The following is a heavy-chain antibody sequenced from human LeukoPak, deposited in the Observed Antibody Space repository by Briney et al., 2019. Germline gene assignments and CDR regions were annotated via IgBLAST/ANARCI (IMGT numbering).Heavy chain of an antibody. V-gene: IGHV3-23*01. CDR1: GFTFSSYA. Sequence: GGSLRLSRAASGFTFSSYAMSWVRQAPGKGLEWVSAISGSGGSTYYADSVKGRFTISRDNSKNTLYLQMNSLRAEDTAVYYCAKGGYDSSGYYDYWGQGTLVTVSS. J-gene: IGHJ4*02. CDR2: ISGSGGST. D-gene: IGHD3-22*01. CDR3: AKGGYDSSGYYDY.